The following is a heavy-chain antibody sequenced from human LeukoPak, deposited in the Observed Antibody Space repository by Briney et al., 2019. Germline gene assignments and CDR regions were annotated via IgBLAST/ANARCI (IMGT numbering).Heavy chain of an antibody. CDR1: GGSISSSYYY. D-gene: IGHD3-10*01. CDR2: IYYNGNT. J-gene: IGHJ4*02. CDR3: ARHFYGPGSHYSAFDY. V-gene: IGHV4-39*07. Sequence: KSSETLSLTCTVSGGSISSSYYYWGWIRQPPGKGLECIGSIYYNGNTYYNPSLKSRVTISVDTSKNQFSLKLSSVTAADTAVYYCARHFYGPGSHYSAFDYWGQGTLVTVSS.